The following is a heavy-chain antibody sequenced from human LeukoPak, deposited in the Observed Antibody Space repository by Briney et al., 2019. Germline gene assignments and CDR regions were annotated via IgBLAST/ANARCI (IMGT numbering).Heavy chain of an antibody. D-gene: IGHD1-26*01. CDR1: GGSISSYY. J-gene: IGHJ3*02. V-gene: IGHV4-59*08. CDR3: ARHDPIVGTPDAFDI. CDR2: IYYSGST. Sequence: PSETLSLTCTVSGGSISSYYWSWIRQPPGKGLEWSGYIYYSGSTNYNPSLKSRVTISLDTSKNQFSLKLSSVTAADTAVYYCARHDPIVGTPDAFDIWGQGTMVTVSS.